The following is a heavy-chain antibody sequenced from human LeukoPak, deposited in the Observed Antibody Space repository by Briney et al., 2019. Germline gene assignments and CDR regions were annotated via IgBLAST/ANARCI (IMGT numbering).Heavy chain of an antibody. D-gene: IGHD3-22*01. CDR2: IHYTGST. CDR1: GGSISSYY. J-gene: IGHJ4*02. Sequence: SETLSLTCTVSGGSISSYYWSWIRQSPGKGLECIGYIHYTGSTNYNPSLKSRVTISVDTSKNQFSLKLSSVTAADTAVYYCARDSSYDSSGLDYWGQGTLVTVSS. V-gene: IGHV4-59*01. CDR3: ARDSSYDSSGLDY.